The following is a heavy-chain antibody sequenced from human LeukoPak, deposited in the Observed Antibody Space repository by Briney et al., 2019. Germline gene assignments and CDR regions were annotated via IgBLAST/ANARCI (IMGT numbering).Heavy chain of an antibody. D-gene: IGHD6-13*01. CDR3: AREGVSSSCDY. CDR1: GGSFSGYY. V-gene: IGHV4-34*01. CDR2: INHSGST. J-gene: IGHJ4*02. Sequence: SETLSLTCAVYGGSFSGYYWSWIRQPPGKGLEWIGEINHSGSTNYNPSLKSRVTISVDTSKNQFSLKLSSVTAADTAVYYCAREGVSSSCDYWGQGTLVTVSS.